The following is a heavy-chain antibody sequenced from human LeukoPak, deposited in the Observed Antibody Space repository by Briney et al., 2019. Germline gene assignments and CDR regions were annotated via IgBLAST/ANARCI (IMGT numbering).Heavy chain of an antibody. V-gene: IGHV3-21*01. Sequence: PGGSLRLSCAASGFTFSSYAMSWVRQAPGKGLEWVAFISKFRSPTYYADSVEGRFTISRDNAKNSLYLQLTSLRVEDTAVYFCARESPSSQYYFDSWGQGTPVTVSS. CDR1: GFTFSSYA. CDR2: ISKFRSPT. D-gene: IGHD3-16*01. CDR3: ARESPSSQYYFDS. J-gene: IGHJ4*02.